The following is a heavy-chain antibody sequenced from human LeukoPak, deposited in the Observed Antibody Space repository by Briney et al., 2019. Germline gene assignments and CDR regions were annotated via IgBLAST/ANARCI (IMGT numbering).Heavy chain of an antibody. V-gene: IGHV5-51*01. CDR1: GYSFTNYW. CDR3: ARVELTMVRGVIAGYNWFDP. D-gene: IGHD3-10*01. CDR2: IYPGDSDT. J-gene: IGHJ5*02. Sequence: GESLKISCKGSGYSFTNYWIGWVRQMPGKGLEWMGIIYPGDSDTRYSPSFQGQVTISADKSISTAYLQWSSLKASDTAMYYCARVELTMVRGVIAGYNWFDPWGQGTLVTVSS.